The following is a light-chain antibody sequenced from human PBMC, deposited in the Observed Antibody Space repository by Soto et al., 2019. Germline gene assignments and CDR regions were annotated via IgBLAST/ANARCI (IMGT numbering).Light chain of an antibody. CDR3: CSYAGSYTDV. Sequence: QSALTQPPSASGSPGQSVTISCTGTSSDVGGYNYVSWYQQHPGKAPELIIYEISNRPSGVPDRFSGSKSGNTASLTISGLQAEDEADYYCCSYAGSYTDVFGTGTKLTVL. CDR1: SSDVGGYNY. CDR2: EIS. J-gene: IGLJ1*01. V-gene: IGLV2-8*01.